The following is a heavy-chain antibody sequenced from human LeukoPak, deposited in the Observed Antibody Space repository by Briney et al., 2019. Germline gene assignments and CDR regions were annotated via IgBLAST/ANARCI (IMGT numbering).Heavy chain of an antibody. CDR1: GGSFSGYY. V-gene: IGHV4-34*01. D-gene: IGHD6-13*01. CDR3: AREGIAAAGTRKGYNWFDP. J-gene: IGHJ5*02. Sequence: SETLSLTCAVYGGSFSGYYWSWIRQPPGKGLEWIGEINHSGSTNYNPSLKSRVTISVDTSKNQFSLKLSSVTAADTAVYYCAREGIAAAGTRKGYNWFDPWGQGTLVTVSS. CDR2: INHSGST.